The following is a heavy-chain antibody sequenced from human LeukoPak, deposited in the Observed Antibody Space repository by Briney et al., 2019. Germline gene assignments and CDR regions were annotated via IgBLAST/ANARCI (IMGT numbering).Heavy chain of an antibody. CDR1: GFTFSSYW. CDR2: IKQDGSEK. D-gene: IGHD3-22*01. J-gene: IGHJ6*02. CDR3: ARGYYDSSGYGMDV. Sequence: GGSLRLSCAASGFTFSSYWMSWVRQAPGKGLEWVANIKQDGSEKYYVDSVKGRFTISRDNAKNSLYLQMNSLRAEDTAVYYCARGYYDSSGYGMDVWGQGTTVTVSS. V-gene: IGHV3-7*04.